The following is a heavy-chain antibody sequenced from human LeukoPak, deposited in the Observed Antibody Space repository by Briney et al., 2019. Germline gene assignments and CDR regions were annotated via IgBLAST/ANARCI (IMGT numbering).Heavy chain of an antibody. V-gene: IGHV3-21*01. Sequence: GGSLRLSCAASGFTFSSYSMNWVRQAPGKGLEWVSSISSSSSYIYYADSVKGRFTISRDNAKNSLYLQMNSLRAEDTAVYYCARVPPKIAVAGTVYYYGMDVWGQGTTVTVSS. J-gene: IGHJ6*02. CDR1: GFTFSSYS. CDR2: ISSSSSYI. D-gene: IGHD6-19*01. CDR3: ARVPPKIAVAGTVYYYGMDV.